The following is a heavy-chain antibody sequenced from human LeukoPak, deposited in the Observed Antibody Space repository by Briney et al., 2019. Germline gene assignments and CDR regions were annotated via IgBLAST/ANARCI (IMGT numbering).Heavy chain of an antibody. V-gene: IGHV3-23*01. D-gene: IGHD3-22*01. CDR3: ARDIPRDDSSGFY. CDR1: GFTFSSYA. Sequence: GGSLRLSCAASGFTFSSYAMSWVRQAPGKGLEWVSVISASGDSTHYADSVKGRFTISRDNSKNTLYLQMNSLRAEDTAVYYCARDIPRDDSSGFYWGQGTLVTVSS. J-gene: IGHJ4*02. CDR2: ISASGDST.